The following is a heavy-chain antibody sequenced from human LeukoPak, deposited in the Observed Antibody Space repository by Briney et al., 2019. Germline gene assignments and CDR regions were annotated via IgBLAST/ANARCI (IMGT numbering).Heavy chain of an antibody. CDR2: IYYNGST. CDR3: ARASGYGYYWFDP. D-gene: IGHD5-18*01. Sequence: PSETLSLTCTVSGGSISSGGYYWSWIRQHPGKGLEWIGYIYYNGSTYYNPSLKSRVTISVDTSKNQFSLKLSSVTAADTAVYYCARASGYGYYWFDPWGQGTLVTVSS. J-gene: IGHJ5*02. V-gene: IGHV4-31*03. CDR1: GGSISSGGYY.